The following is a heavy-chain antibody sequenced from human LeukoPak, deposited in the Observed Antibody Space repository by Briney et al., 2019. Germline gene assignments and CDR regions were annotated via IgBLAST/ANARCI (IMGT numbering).Heavy chain of an antibody. CDR2: IYSGGNT. Sequence: GGSLRLSCTVSGFTVSSNSMSWVRQAPGKGLEWVSFIYSGGNTHYSDSVKGRFTISRDNSKNTLYLQMNSLRADDTAVYYCARRAGEYSHPYDYWGQGTLVTVPS. J-gene: IGHJ4*02. D-gene: IGHD4-17*01. CDR1: GFTVSSNS. CDR3: ARRAGEYSHPYDY. V-gene: IGHV3-53*01.